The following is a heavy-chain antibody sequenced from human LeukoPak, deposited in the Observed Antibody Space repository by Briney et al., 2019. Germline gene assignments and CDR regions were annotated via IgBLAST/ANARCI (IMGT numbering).Heavy chain of an antibody. CDR2: INAGNGNT. CDR1: GYTFTSYA. V-gene: IGHV1-3*03. CDR3: ATLEYYDILTGSPSYYYMDV. J-gene: IGHJ6*03. D-gene: IGHD3-9*01. Sequence: ASVKVSCKASGYTFTSYAMHWVRQAPGQRLEWMGWINAGNGNTKYSQEFQGRVTITRDTSASTAYMELSSLRSEDMAVYYCATLEYYDILTGSPSYYYMDVWGKGTTVTVSS.